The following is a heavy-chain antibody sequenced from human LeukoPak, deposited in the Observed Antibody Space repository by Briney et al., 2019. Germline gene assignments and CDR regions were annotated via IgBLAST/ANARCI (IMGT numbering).Heavy chain of an antibody. Sequence: GGSLRLSCAASGFTLSSYAMSWVRQAPGKGLEWVSAISGSGGSTYYADSVKGRFTISRDNSKNTLYLQMNSPRAEDTAVYYCAKGVTYGGSDPPYNGFAPGAQEPLAPVPS. CDR2: ISGSGGST. V-gene: IGHV3-23*01. CDR3: AKGVTYGGSDPPYNGFAP. J-gene: IGHJ5*01. D-gene: IGHD3-16*01. CDR1: GFTLSSYA.